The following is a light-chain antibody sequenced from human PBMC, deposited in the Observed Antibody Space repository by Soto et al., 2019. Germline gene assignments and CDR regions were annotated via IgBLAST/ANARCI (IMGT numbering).Light chain of an antibody. V-gene: IGLV2-8*01. Sequence: QSALTQPPSASGSPGQSVTISCTGSSSDVGGYNDVSWYQQHPGKAPRLMIYAVSKRPSGVPDRFSGSKSGNTASLTVSGLEPEDEADYYCSSYGGDNNWGVFGGGTKVTVL. CDR3: SSYGGDNNWGV. CDR1: SSDVGGYND. J-gene: IGLJ3*02. CDR2: AVS.